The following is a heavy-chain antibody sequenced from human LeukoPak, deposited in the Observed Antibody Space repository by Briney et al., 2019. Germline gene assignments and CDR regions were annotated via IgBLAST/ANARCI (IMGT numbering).Heavy chain of an antibody. CDR2: ISSDGSNK. CDR3: ARELQSSGYYYPDC. Sequence: PGGSLRLSCAVSGFTFSIYAIHCVRQAPGKGLGWVAVISSDGSNKYYADSVKGRFTISRDNSKNTLYLQMNRLRAEDTAVYYCARELQSSGYYYPDCWGQGTLVTVSS. D-gene: IGHD3-22*01. CDR1: GFTFSIYA. J-gene: IGHJ4*02. V-gene: IGHV3-30*14.